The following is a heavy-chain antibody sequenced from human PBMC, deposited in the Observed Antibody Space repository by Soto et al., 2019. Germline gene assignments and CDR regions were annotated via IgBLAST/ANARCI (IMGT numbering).Heavy chain of an antibody. CDR3: ARVVVSYYGSGTYSDFDY. J-gene: IGHJ4*02. V-gene: IGHV4-59*01. CDR1: GGSISSYY. D-gene: IGHD3-10*01. Sequence: QVQLQESGPGLVKPSETLSLTCTVSGGSISSYYWSWIRQPPGKGLECLGYIYHSGSTNYNPSLKCRVTRSVDTTKNSYSLKLTSVTAADTAVYYCARVVVSYYGSGTYSDFDYWGQGTLVTVST. CDR2: IYHSGST.